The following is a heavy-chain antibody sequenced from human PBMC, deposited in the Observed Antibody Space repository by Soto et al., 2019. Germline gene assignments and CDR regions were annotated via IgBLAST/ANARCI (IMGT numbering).Heavy chain of an antibody. J-gene: IGHJ6*03. V-gene: IGHV4-39*01. CDR1: GGSISSSSYY. CDR2: IYYSGST. D-gene: IGHD5-12*01. CDR3: ARQYIVATTPANIDYYYYMDV. Sequence: SETLSLTCTVSGGSISSSSYYWGWIRQPPGKGLEWIGSIYYSGSTYYNPSLKSRVTISVDTSKNQFSLKLSSVTAADTAVYYGARQYIVATTPANIDYYYYMDVWGKGTTVTVSS.